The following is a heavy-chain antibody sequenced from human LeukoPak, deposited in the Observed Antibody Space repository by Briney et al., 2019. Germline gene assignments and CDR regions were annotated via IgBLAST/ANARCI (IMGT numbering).Heavy chain of an antibody. CDR1: GYTFTGCY. CDR2: INPNSGGT. D-gene: IGHD2-15*01. J-gene: IGHJ1*01. Sequence: ASVKVSCKASGYTFTGCYMHWVRQAPGQGLEWMGWINPNSGGTNYAQKFQGRVTMTRDTSISTAYMELSRLRSDDTAVYYCARDLGYCSGGSCYPVQHWGQGTLVTVSS. CDR3: ARDLGYCSGGSCYPVQH. V-gene: IGHV1-2*02.